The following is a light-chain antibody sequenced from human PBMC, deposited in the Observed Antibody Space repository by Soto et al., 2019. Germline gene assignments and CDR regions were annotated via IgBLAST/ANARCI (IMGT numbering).Light chain of an antibody. Sequence: DIQMTQSPSTLSASVGDRVTITCRASQSVSDWLAWYQQKPGKAPKLLIYDASSLERAVPSRFSGSGSGTEFTLTISSLQPDDFATYYCQQYNSYTWTFGQGTKVEIK. J-gene: IGKJ1*01. CDR3: QQYNSYTWT. CDR2: DAS. V-gene: IGKV1-5*01. CDR1: QSVSDW.